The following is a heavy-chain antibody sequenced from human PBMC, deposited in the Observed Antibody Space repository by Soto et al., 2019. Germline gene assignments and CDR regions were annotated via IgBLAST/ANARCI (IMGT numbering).Heavy chain of an antibody. CDR1: GFTFSSYA. Sequence: EVQLLESGGGLVQPGGSLRLSCAASGFTFSSYAMSWVRQAPGKGLEWVSAISGSGGSTYYADSVKGRFTISRDNSKNTLYLQMNSLRAEDTAVYYCAKDLPSKVGPGVYYYYGMDVWGQGTTVTVSS. D-gene: IGHD4-4*01. CDR2: ISGSGGST. CDR3: AKDLPSKVGPGVYYYYGMDV. J-gene: IGHJ6*02. V-gene: IGHV3-23*01.